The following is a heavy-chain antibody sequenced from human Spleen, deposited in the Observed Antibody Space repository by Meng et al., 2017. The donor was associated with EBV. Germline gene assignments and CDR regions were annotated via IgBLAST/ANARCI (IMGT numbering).Heavy chain of an antibody. CDR1: GFTFSSHA. D-gene: IGHD3-22*01. V-gene: IGHV3-23*01. CDR3: AKDLHHHDCSGYFDY. J-gene: IGHJ4*01. CDR2: ISDSGANV. Sequence: EVQLLDSGGGWVQPGGSVRLSCAASGFTFSSHAMHCVRQAPGKGLEWVSCISDSGANVYYADSVRGRVTISRDNSRNTLYLQMNSLRGEDTAVYYCAKDLHHHDCSGYFDYWGHGTLVTVSS.